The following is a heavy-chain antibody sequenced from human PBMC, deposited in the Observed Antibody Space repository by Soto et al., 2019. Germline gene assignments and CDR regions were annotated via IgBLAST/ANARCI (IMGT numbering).Heavy chain of an antibody. D-gene: IGHD3-16*01. Sequence: SETLSLTCTVSGGSISSYYWSCIRQPPGKGLEWIGYIYYSGSTNYNPSLKSRVTISVDTSKNQFSLKLSPVTAADTAVYYCARSFNGNWFDPWGQGTLVTVSS. CDR1: GGSISSYY. V-gene: IGHV4-59*01. J-gene: IGHJ5*02. CDR2: IYYSGST. CDR3: ARSFNGNWFDP.